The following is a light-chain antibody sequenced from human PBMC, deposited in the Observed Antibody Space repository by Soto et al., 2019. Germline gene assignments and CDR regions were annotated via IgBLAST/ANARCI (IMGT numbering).Light chain of an antibody. Sequence: QSVLTQTPSASGTPGQRVSISCSGSSPNIGINTVNWYQQLPRTAPKLLIYGDNERPSGVPDRLSGSKSGTSASLAISGLQSEDEADYYCAAWDDGLNGWVFGGGTQLTVL. V-gene: IGLV1-44*01. J-gene: IGLJ3*02. CDR1: SPNIGINT. CDR2: GDN. CDR3: AAWDDGLNGWV.